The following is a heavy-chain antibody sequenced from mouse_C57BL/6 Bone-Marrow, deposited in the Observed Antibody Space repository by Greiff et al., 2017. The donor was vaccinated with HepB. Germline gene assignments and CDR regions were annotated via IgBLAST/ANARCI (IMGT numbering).Heavy chain of an antibody. J-gene: IGHJ3*01. D-gene: IGHD2-4*01. CDR2: ISYDGSN. V-gene: IGHV3-6*01. Sequence: ESGPGLVKPSQSLSLTCSVTGYSITSGYYWNWIRQFPGNKLEWMGYISYDGSNNYNPSLKNRISITRDTSKNQFFLKLNSVTTEDTATYYCARGWDDYGPWFAYWGQGTLVTVSA. CDR3: ARGWDDYGPWFAY. CDR1: GYSITSGYY.